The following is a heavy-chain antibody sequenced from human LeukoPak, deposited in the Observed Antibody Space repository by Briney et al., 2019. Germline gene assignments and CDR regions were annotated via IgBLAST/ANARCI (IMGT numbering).Heavy chain of an antibody. J-gene: IGHJ5*02. V-gene: IGHV1-18*01. CDR3: ATESGTNWFDP. CDR1: GYTFTNYA. CDR2: ISPSNVNT. Sequence: GASVKVSCKASGYTFTNYAISWVRQAPGQGLEWMGWISPSNVNTNYAQNLQGRVTMTTDTSTNTAYMELRSLTSDDTAVYFCATESGTNWFDPWGQGTLVTVSS. D-gene: IGHD1-26*01.